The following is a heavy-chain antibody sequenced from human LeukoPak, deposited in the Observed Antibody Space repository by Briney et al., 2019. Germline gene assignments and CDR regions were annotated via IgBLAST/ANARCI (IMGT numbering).Heavy chain of an antibody. D-gene: IGHD3-9*01. CDR1: GLTFSGYW. V-gene: IGHV3-7*01. CDR2: INQDASEK. CDR3: ARERDDILF. Sequence: GGSLRLSCAVTGLTFSGYWVTWVRQAPGKGLEWVANINQDASEKYYVESVKGRFAISRDNAKNSLYLQMNSLRAEDTAVYYCARERDDILFWGQGTLVTVSS. J-gene: IGHJ4*02.